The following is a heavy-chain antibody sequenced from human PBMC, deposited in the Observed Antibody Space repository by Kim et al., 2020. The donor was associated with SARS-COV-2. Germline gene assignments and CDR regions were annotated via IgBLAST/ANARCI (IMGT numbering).Heavy chain of an antibody. CDR2: IYYSGST. CDR1: GGSISSSSYY. Sequence: SETLSLTCTVSGGSISSSSYYWGWIRQPPGKGLEWIGSIYYSGSTYYNPSLKSRVTISVDTSKNQFSLKLSSVTAADTAVYYCARDGDSGYDQGRAFDIWGQGTMVTVSS. V-gene: IGHV4-39*07. J-gene: IGHJ3*02. CDR3: ARDGDSGYDQGRAFDI. D-gene: IGHD5-12*01.